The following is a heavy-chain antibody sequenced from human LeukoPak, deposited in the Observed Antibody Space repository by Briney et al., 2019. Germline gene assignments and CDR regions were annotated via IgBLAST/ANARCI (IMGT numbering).Heavy chain of an antibody. D-gene: IGHD6-19*01. CDR1: GFTFSNYG. CDR2: IWYDGSNN. V-gene: IGHV3-33*06. Sequence: GGALRLSCAASGFTFSNYGMHWVRQAPGKGLEWVAAIWYDGSNNYYGDSVKGVFTISRNNSKNTLYLQMNRLRAEDTAVYYWAKELSWRVAGTMGLDYWGQGTLVTVSA. J-gene: IGHJ4*02. CDR3: AKELSWRVAGTMGLDY.